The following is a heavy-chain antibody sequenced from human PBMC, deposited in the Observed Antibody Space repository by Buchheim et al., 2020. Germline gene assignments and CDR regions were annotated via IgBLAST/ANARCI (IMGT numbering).Heavy chain of an antibody. D-gene: IGHD1-26*01. V-gene: IGHV3-49*04. CDR3: TRDQWELPASRGAFDI. CDR2: IRSKAYGGTT. Sequence: EVQLVESGGGLVQPGRSLRLSCTASGFTFGDYAMSWVRQAPGKGLEWVGFIRSKAYGGTTEYAASVKGRFTISRDDSKSIAYLQMNSLKTEDTAVYYCTRDQWELPASRGAFDIWGQGT. CDR1: GFTFGDYA. J-gene: IGHJ3*02.